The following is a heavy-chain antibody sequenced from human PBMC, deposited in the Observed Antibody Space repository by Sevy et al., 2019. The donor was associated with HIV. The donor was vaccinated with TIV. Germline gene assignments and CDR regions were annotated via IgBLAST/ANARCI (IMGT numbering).Heavy chain of an antibody. Sequence: GGSLRLSCAASGFTFSSHGMHWVRQAPGKGLEWVAIISSDGNSKHYADSVKGRFIISRDNSENTLYLQMNSLRTEDTAVYHCAKEEEHYFYDYWGQGTLVTVPS. CDR1: GFTFSSHG. D-gene: IGHD1-26*01. CDR3: AKEEEHYFYDY. CDR2: ISSDGNSK. V-gene: IGHV3-30*18. J-gene: IGHJ4*02.